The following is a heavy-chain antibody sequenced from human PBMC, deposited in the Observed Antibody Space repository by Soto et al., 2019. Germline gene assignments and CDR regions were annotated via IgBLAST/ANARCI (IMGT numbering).Heavy chain of an antibody. V-gene: IGHV3-23*01. D-gene: IGHD2-15*01. Sequence: GGSLRLSCAASGFTFSSYAMSWVRQAPGKGLEWVSAISGSGGSTYYADSVKGRFTISRDNSKNTLYLQMNSLRAEDTAVYYCAKVGPICSGGSCYHDAFDIWGQGTMVTVSS. CDR1: GFTFSSYA. CDR2: ISGSGGST. J-gene: IGHJ3*02. CDR3: AKVGPICSGGSCYHDAFDI.